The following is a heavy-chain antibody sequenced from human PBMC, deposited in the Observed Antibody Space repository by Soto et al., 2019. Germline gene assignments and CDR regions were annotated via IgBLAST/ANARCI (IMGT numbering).Heavy chain of an antibody. V-gene: IGHV4-30-4*01. Sequence: SETLSLTCTVSGGSTSSDNYWSWIRQPPGKGLEWIGHIYYSGNTDYNPSLKSRLAISIDTSKNQFSLKLSSVTAADTAVYFCAREGGESSDGLYYFDSWGQGSLVTVYS. J-gene: IGHJ4*02. CDR2: IYYSGNT. CDR1: GGSTSSDNY. D-gene: IGHD3-16*01. CDR3: AREGGESSDGLYYFDS.